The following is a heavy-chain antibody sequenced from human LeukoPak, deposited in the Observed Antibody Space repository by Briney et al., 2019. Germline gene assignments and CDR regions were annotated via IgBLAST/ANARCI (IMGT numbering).Heavy chain of an antibody. J-gene: IGHJ5*02. V-gene: IGHV1-2*02. CDR3: ASSDYYDSPFDP. CDR2: INPNSGGT. CDR1: GYTFTGYY. D-gene: IGHD3-22*01. Sequence: ASVKVSCKASGYTFTGYYMHWVRQAPGQGPERMGWINPNSGGTNYAQKFQGRVTMTRDTSISTAYMELSRLRSDDTAVYYCASSDYYDSPFDPWGQGTLVTVSS.